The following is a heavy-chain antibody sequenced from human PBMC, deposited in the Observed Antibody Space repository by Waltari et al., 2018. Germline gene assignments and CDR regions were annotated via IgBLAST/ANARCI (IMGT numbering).Heavy chain of an antibody. Sequence: QVQLQESGPGLVKPSETLSLTCTVSGGSISSYYWSWIRQPAGKGLEWIGRIYTSGSTNYHPSLKSRVTMSVDTSKNQFSLKLSSVTAADTAVYYCARDRGELGYCSSTSCSYYYYYGMDVWGQGTTVTVSS. V-gene: IGHV4-4*07. D-gene: IGHD2-2*01. CDR3: ARDRGELGYCSSTSCSYYYYYGMDV. J-gene: IGHJ6*02. CDR2: IYTSGST. CDR1: GGSISSYY.